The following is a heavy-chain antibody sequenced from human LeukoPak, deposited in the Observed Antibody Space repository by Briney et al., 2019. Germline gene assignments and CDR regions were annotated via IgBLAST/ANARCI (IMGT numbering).Heavy chain of an antibody. Sequence: SQTLSLTCTVSGGSISSGDYYWSWIRQPPGKGLEWIGEINHSGSTNYNPSLKSRVTISVDTSKNQFSLKLSSVTAADTAVYYCARKGAQGQLWLGPRLYYFDYWGQGTLVTVSS. V-gene: IGHV4-30-4*08. J-gene: IGHJ4*02. CDR3: ARKGAQGQLWLGPRLYYFDY. CDR2: INHSGST. D-gene: IGHD5-18*01. CDR1: GGSISSGDYY.